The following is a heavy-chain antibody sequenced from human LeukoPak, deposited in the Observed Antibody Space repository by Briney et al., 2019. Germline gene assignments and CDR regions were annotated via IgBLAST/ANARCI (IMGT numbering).Heavy chain of an antibody. Sequence: GASVKVSCKASGYSFTDYFLYWVRQAPGQGLEWMGRINPDAGDTNYAQTFQGRITMTRDTSISTAYMELSSLKSDDTAVYYCARLSTATRHWLAASDIWGQGTVVTFSS. CDR3: ARLSTATRHWLAASDI. CDR1: GYSFTDYF. V-gene: IGHV1-2*06. CDR2: INPDAGDT. J-gene: IGHJ3*02. D-gene: IGHD6-19*01.